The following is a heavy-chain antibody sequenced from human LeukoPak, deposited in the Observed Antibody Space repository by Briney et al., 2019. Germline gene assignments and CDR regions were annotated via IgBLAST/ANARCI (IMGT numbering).Heavy chain of an antibody. D-gene: IGHD2-2*01. CDR3: ARRVVVPAAMGFDY. CDR2: IYSGGST. Sequence: GGSLRLSCAASGFTFSSYAMSWVRQAPGKGLEWVSVIYSGGSTYYADSVKGRFTISRDNSKNTLYLQMNSLRAEDTAVYYCARRVVVPAAMGFDYWGQGTLVTVSS. V-gene: IGHV3-66*04. CDR1: GFTFSSYA. J-gene: IGHJ4*02.